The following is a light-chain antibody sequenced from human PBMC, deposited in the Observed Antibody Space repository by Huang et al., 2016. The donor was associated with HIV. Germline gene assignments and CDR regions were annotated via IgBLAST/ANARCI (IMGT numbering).Light chain of an antibody. CDR1: QSVLYSSNSKNY. Sequence: DIVMTQSPDSLAVSLGERATINFKSNQSVLYSSNSKNYLAWYQQKPGQPPKLLIYWASTRESGVPDRLSGSGSGTDFTLTISSLQAEDVAVYYCQQYYSTPRTFGQGTKVEIK. CDR3: QQYYSTPRT. CDR2: WAS. J-gene: IGKJ1*01. V-gene: IGKV4-1*01.